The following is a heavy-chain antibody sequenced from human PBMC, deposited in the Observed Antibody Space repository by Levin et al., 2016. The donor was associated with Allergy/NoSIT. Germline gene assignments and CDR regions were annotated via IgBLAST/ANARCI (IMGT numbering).Heavy chain of an antibody. CDR1: GFTFSNYA. Sequence: GESLKISCTASGFTFSNYALSWVRQGPGKGLEWVSSASGYSGNTYYAASVKGRFTISRDNSKNTLYLQMNTLRAEDTAVYYCAKAQEGGPPVEGTGANDYWGQGTLVTVSS. CDR2: ASGYSGNT. V-gene: IGHV3-23*01. J-gene: IGHJ4*02. CDR3: AKAQEGGPPVEGTGANDY. D-gene: IGHD3-10*01.